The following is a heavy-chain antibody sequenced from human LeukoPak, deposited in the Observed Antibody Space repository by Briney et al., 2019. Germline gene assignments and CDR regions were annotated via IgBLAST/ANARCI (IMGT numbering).Heavy chain of an antibody. J-gene: IGHJ3*02. CDR2: ISSSSSYI. Sequence: GGSLRLSCAASGFTFSSYSMNWVRQAPGKGLEWVSSISSSSSYIYYADSVKGRFTISRDNAKNSLYLQMNSLRAEDTAVYYCASGQQDDALDIWGQGTMVTVSS. CDR1: GFTFSSYS. V-gene: IGHV3-21*01. CDR3: ASGQQDDALDI. D-gene: IGHD6-13*01.